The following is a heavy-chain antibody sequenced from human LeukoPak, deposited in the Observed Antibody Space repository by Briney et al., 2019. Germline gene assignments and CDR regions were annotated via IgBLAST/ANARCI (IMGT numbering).Heavy chain of an antibody. D-gene: IGHD3-3*01. CDR1: GFAFNTYG. Sequence: GGSLRLSCAASGFAFNTYGMNWVRQAPGKGLEWVSSISSSSSYIYYADLVKGRFTISRDNAKNSLYLQMNSLRAEDTAVYYCARERRITIFGVVIPTRWFDPWGQGTLVTVSS. J-gene: IGHJ5*02. CDR2: ISSSSSYI. V-gene: IGHV3-21*01. CDR3: ARERRITIFGVVIPTRWFDP.